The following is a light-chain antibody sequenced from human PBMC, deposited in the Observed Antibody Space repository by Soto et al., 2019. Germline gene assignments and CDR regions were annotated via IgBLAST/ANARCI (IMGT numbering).Light chain of an antibody. V-gene: IGKV3-11*01. CDR3: QQRSNWPPSIT. CDR2: GAS. CDR1: QSVSSA. J-gene: IGKJ5*01. Sequence: EIVMTQSPATLSVSPGERATLSCRASQSVSSAVAWYQQKRGQAPRLLIYGASNRATGIPARFSGSGSGTDFTLTISSLEPEDFAVYYCQQRSNWPPSITFGQGTRLEIK.